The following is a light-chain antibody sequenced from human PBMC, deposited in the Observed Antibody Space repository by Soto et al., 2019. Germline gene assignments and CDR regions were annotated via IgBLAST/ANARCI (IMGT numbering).Light chain of an antibody. CDR3: QKYDSSPYT. V-gene: IGKV3-20*01. CDR2: GAS. J-gene: IGKJ2*01. Sequence: EIVLTQSPGTLSLSPGEGAALSCRASQSIGSSFLAWYQQKPGQAPRLLIYGASSRATGIPARFSGSGSGTDFTLTISRLEPEDFAVYYCQKYDSSPYTFGQGTKLEIK. CDR1: QSIGSSF.